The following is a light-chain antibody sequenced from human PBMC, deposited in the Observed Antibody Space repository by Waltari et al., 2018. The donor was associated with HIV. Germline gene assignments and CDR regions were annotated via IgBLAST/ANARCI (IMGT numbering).Light chain of an antibody. J-gene: IGLJ2*01. V-gene: IGLV2-8*01. CDR3: SSYAGGNNLV. CDR2: EVT. CDR1: SSDVGSYNL. Sequence: QSALTQPASVSGSPGQSITISCTGSSSDVGSYNLVSWYQQHPGKAPKLMIFEVTKRPSGVPARFSGSKTGNTASLTVSGHQADDEADYYCSSYAGGNNLVFGGGTKLTVL.